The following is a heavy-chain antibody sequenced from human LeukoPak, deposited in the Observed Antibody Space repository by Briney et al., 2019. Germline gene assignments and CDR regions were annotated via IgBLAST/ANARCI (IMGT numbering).Heavy chain of an antibody. V-gene: IGHV3-15*01. CDR3: ATGMTKYSSGLDY. CDR1: GFTFSNAW. Sequence: GGSLRLSCAASGFTFSNAWMSWVRQAPGEGLEWVGRIKSKTDGGTTDYPAPVKGRFTISRDDSKNTLYLQMNSLKTEGTAVYYCATGMTKYSSGLDYWGQGTLVTVSS. J-gene: IGHJ4*02. D-gene: IGHD3-22*01. CDR2: IKSKTDGGTT.